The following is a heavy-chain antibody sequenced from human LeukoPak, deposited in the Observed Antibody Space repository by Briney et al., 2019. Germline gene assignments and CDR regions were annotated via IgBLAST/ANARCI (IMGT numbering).Heavy chain of an antibody. CDR3: ARQNLGYSSSWYWGY. CDR2: IYYSGST. Sequence: ETLSLTCTVSGGSISSSSYYWGWIRQPPGKGLEWIGSIYYSGSTYYNPSLKSRVTISVDTSKNQFSLKLSSVTAADTAVYYCARQNLGYSSSWYWGYWGQGTLVTVSS. V-gene: IGHV4-39*01. CDR1: GGSISSSSYY. J-gene: IGHJ4*02. D-gene: IGHD6-13*01.